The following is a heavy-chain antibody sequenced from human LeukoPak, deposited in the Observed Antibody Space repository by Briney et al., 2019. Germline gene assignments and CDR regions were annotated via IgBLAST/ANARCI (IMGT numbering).Heavy chain of an antibody. CDR1: GYTFTSYA. CDR2: IIPIFGTA. Sequence: SVKVSCKASGYTFTSYAISWVRQAPGQGLEWMGGIIPIFGTANYAQKFQGRVTITTDESTSTAYMELSSLRSEDTAVYYCARGRCSSTSCYALFYWGQRTLVTVSS. J-gene: IGHJ4*02. V-gene: IGHV1-69*05. D-gene: IGHD2-2*01. CDR3: ARGRCSSTSCYALFY.